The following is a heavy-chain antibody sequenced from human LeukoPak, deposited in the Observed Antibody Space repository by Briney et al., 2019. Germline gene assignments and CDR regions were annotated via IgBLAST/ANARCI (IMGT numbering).Heavy chain of an antibody. Sequence: ASVKVSCKASGYTFTSYGISWVRQAPGQGLEWMGWISAYNGNTNYAQKLQGRVTMTTDTSTSTAYMELRSLRSDDTAVYYCARTFEYSSSSPFDYWGQGTLVTASS. CDR3: ARTFEYSSSSPFDY. J-gene: IGHJ4*02. CDR1: GYTFTSYG. V-gene: IGHV1-18*01. D-gene: IGHD6-6*01. CDR2: ISAYNGNT.